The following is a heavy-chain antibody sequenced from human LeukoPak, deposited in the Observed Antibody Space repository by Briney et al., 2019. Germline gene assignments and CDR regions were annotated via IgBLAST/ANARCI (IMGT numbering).Heavy chain of an antibody. CDR3: ARRTTTWAFDI. D-gene: IGHD2/OR15-2a*01. V-gene: IGHV5-51*01. J-gene: IGHJ3*02. Sequence: GESLKISCKGSGYSFSNYWIGWVRQMPGKGLEWMGIIYPVDSDTRYSPSFQGQVTISADKSISTAYLQWSSLKASDTAMYYCARRTTTWAFDIWGQGRMVTVSS. CDR2: IYPVDSDT. CDR1: GYSFSNYW.